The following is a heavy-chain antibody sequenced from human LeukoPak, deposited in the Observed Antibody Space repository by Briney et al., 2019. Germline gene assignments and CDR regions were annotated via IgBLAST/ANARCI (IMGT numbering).Heavy chain of an antibody. CDR1: GFTFSGSA. D-gene: IGHD3-9*01. CDR2: IRSQANSYAT. J-gene: IGHJ4*02. Sequence: PGGSLKLSCAASGFTFSGSAMGWVRQASGKGLGWVGRIRSQANSYATAYVESVKGRFTISRDDSDNTAYLQMSSLTTEDTAVYYCLSLDYDILTGSPQGWGQGTLVTVSS. V-gene: IGHV3-73*01. CDR3: LSLDYDILTGSPQG.